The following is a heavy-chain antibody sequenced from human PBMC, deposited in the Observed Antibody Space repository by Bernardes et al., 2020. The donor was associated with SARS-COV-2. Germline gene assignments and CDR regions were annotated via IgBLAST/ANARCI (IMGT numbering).Heavy chain of an antibody. D-gene: IGHD3-9*01. V-gene: IGHV3-30-3*01. CDR2: ISYDGSNK. CDR3: ARDGTRLRYFDWFGSILYNWFDP. CDR1: GFTFSSYA. J-gene: IGHJ5*02. Sequence: GGSLRLSCAASGFTFSSYAMHWVRQAPGKGLEWVAVISYDGSNKYYADSVKGRFTISRDNSKNTLYLQMNSLRAEDTAVYYCARDGTRLRYFDWFGSILYNWFDPWGQGTLVTVSS.